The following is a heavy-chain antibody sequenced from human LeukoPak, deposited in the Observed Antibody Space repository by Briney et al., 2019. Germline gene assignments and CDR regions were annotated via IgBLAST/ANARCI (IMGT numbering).Heavy chain of an antibody. CDR2: IKQDGSEK. V-gene: IGHV3-7*05. CDR3: ARGGGLDI. Sequence: GGSLRLSCAASGFTFSSYSMNWVRQAPGKGLEWVANIKQDGSEKYYVDSVKGRFTISRDNAKNSLYLQMNSLRAEDTAVYYCARGGGLDIWGQETMVTVSS. J-gene: IGHJ3*02. CDR1: GFTFSSYS.